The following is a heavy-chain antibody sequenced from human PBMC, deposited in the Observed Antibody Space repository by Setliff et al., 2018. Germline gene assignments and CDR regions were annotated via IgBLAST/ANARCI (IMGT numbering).Heavy chain of an antibody. J-gene: IGHJ4*02. D-gene: IGHD2-21*01. V-gene: IGHV1-2*04. CDR2: INPNSGGT. CDR3: ARAPAGGGDFYFDY. Sequence: ASVKVSCKASGYTFTGYYMHWVRQAPGQGLEWMGWINPNSGGTNYAQKFQGWVTMTTDESTSTAYMELSSLRSEDTAVYYCARAPAGGGDFYFDYWGQGTLVTVSS. CDR1: GYTFTGYY.